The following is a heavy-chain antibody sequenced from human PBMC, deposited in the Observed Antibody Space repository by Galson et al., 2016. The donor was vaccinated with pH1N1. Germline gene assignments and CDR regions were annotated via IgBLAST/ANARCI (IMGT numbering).Heavy chain of an antibody. Sequence: SLRLSCAASGFAFDDFAMHWVRHVPGKGLEWVSGISWNSNSIGSADSVKGRFTISRDSAKKSLFLQMNSLRVEDTALYYCAKGAGRYYFGSGSFNYWGQGTQVTVSS. V-gene: IGHV3-9*01. CDR2: ISWNSNSI. D-gene: IGHD3-10*01. J-gene: IGHJ4*02. CDR3: AKGAGRYYFGSGSFNY. CDR1: GFAFDDFA.